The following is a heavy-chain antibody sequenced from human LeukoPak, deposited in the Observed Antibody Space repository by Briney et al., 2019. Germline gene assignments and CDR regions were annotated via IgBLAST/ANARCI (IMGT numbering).Heavy chain of an antibody. D-gene: IGHD6-13*01. V-gene: IGHV4-30-4*07. CDR2: IHDSGST. J-gene: IGHJ5*02. CDR3: ARVVAAAGNNWFDP. Sequence: PSETLSLTCAVSGDSLSSGGYSWSWLRQTPGKGLEWFAYIHDSGSTYNNPSLKSRLSISIDTSKNQFSLKLNSVTAADTAVYYCARVVAAAGNNWFDPWGQGTLVTVSS. CDR1: GDSLSSGGYS.